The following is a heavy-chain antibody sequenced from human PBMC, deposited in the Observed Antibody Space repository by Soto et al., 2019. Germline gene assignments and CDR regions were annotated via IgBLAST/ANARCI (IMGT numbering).Heavy chain of an antibody. J-gene: IGHJ5*02. V-gene: IGHV3-48*01. Sequence: EVQLVESGGGLVQPGGSLRLSCAASGFTFSSYSMNWVRQAPGKGLEWVSYISSSSSTIYYADSVKGRFTISRDNAKNSQYLQMNSLRAEDTAVYYCAREYCSSTSCLNWFDPWGQGTLVTVSS. CDR1: GFTFSSYS. CDR2: ISSSSSTI. CDR3: AREYCSSTSCLNWFDP. D-gene: IGHD2-2*01.